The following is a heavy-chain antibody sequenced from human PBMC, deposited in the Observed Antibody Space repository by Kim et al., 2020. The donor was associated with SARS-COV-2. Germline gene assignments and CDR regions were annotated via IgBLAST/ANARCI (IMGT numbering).Heavy chain of an antibody. J-gene: IGHJ6*02. Sequence: GGSLRLSCAASGFTFSSYSMNWVRQAPGKGLEWVSSISSSSSYIYYADSVKGRFTISRDNAKNSLYLQMNSLRAEDTAVYYCARDRTEMATTYYYYYGMDVWGQGTTVTVSS. CDR1: GFTFSSYS. D-gene: IGHD5-12*01. CDR2: ISSSSSYI. CDR3: ARDRTEMATTYYYYYGMDV. V-gene: IGHV3-21*01.